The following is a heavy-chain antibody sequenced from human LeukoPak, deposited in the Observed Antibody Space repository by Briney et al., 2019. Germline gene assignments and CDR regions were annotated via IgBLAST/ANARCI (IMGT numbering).Heavy chain of an antibody. Sequence: GASVKVSCKASGYTFTRYHMHWVRQAPGQGLEDMGIVNPSGGSTSYAPKFQGRVTMTRYTSTSTVYMELSSLRSDDTGVYYCARDPGRSFPQNWFDPWGQGTLVTVSS. V-gene: IGHV1-46*01. CDR2: VNPSGGST. CDR3: ARDPGRSFPQNWFDP. D-gene: IGHD3-10*01. J-gene: IGHJ5*02. CDR1: GYTFTRYH.